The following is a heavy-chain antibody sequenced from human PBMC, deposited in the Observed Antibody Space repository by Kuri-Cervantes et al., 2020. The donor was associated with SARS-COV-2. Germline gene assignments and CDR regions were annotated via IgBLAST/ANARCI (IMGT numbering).Heavy chain of an antibody. CDR3: AKAYCSGGGCYYRGHAFDN. D-gene: IGHD2-15*01. CDR1: GFKFNDYT. Sequence: ETLSLTCAASGFKFNDYTMHWIHQTPGKGLEWVSLISWDGDKTNYAASVKGRFTISRDDRKDSLFLQMNSLRTEDTALYFCAKAYCSGGGCYYRGHAFDNWGHGTMVTVSS. CDR2: ISWDGDKT. V-gene: IGHV3-43*01. J-gene: IGHJ3*02.